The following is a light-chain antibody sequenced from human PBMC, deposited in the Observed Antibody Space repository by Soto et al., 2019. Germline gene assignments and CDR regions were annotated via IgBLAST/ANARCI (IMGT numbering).Light chain of an antibody. CDR2: EVS. CDR1: SSDVGSYNL. V-gene: IGLV2-23*02. J-gene: IGLJ3*02. CDR3: CSYAGSSTGV. Sequence: QSALTQPASVSGSPGQSITISCTGTSSDVGSYNLVSWYQQHPGKAPKLMIYEVSKRPSGISNHFSGSKSGYTASLTISGLQAEDEADYYCCSYAGSSTGVFGGGTKVTVL.